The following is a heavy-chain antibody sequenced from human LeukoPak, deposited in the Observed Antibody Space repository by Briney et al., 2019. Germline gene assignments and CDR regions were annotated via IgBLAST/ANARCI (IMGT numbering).Heavy chain of an antibody. CDR1: GFTFSSYS. J-gene: IGHJ4*02. V-gene: IGHV3-21*01. CDR3: ARIRYSSGWAFDY. D-gene: IGHD6-19*01. Sequence: GGSLRLSCAASGFTFSSYSMNWVRQAPGKGLEWVSSISSSSGYIYYADSVKGRFTISRDNAKNSLYLQMNSLRAEDTAVYYCARIRYSSGWAFDYWGQGTLVTVSS. CDR2: ISSSSGYI.